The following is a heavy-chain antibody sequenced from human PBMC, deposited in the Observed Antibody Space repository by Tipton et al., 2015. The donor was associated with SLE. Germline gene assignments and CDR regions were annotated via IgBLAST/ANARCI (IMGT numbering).Heavy chain of an antibody. Sequence: TLSLTCTVSGGSISSSSYYWGWIRQPPGKGLEWIGRIYTSGSTNYNPSLKSRVTISVDTSKNQFSLKLSSVTAADTAVYYCAREGDFWSGYLGAFDIWGQGTMVTVSS. CDR3: AREGDFWSGYLGAFDI. D-gene: IGHD3-3*01. CDR2: IYTSGST. V-gene: IGHV4-61*02. CDR1: GGSISSSSYY. J-gene: IGHJ3*02.